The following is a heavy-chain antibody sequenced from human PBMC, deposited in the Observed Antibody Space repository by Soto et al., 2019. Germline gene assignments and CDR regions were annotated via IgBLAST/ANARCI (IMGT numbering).Heavy chain of an antibody. D-gene: IGHD3-10*01. CDR3: AKRGRDYYYGSGSYWYFDL. J-gene: IGHJ2*01. CDR2: ISGSGGST. CDR1: GFTFSSYA. Sequence: GGSLRLSCAASGFTFSSYAMSWVRQAPGKGLEWVSAISGSGGSTYYADSVKGRFTISRDNSKNTLYLQMNSLRAEDTAVYYCAKRGRDYYYGSGSYWYFDLWGRGTLVTVSS. V-gene: IGHV3-23*01.